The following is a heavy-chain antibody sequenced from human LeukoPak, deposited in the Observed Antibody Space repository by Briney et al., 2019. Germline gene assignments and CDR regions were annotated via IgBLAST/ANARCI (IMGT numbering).Heavy chain of an antibody. CDR2: IWYDGTDK. Sequence: GGSLRLSCAASGFTFRSYAMHWVRQAPGKGLEWVAVIWYDGTDKYYGDSVKGRFTVSRDNSENTVYLQMNSLRAEDTAVYYCAKDSLRGYTYGSIEYSGQGTLVTVSS. D-gene: IGHD5-18*01. V-gene: IGHV3-33*06. CDR3: AKDSLRGYTYGSIEY. J-gene: IGHJ4*02. CDR1: GFTFRSYA.